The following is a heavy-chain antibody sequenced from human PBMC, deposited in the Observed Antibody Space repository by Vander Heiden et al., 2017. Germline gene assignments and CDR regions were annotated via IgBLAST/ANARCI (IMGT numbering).Heavy chain of an antibody. CDR2: IRRKANSYAT. J-gene: IGHJ4*02. Sequence: EVQLVESGGGLVQPGGSLKLSCAASGFTFSGSAMHWVRQASGKGLEWVGRIRRKANSYATAESASVKGRFTISRDDSKNTAYLKMKRLKTEDTAVYYCTVSRSSGVDYWGQGTLVTVSS. V-gene: IGHV3-73*01. CDR3: TVSRSSGVDY. CDR1: GFTFSGSA. D-gene: IGHD6-6*01.